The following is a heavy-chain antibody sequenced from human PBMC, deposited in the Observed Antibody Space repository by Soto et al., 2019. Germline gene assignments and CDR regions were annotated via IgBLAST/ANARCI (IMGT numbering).Heavy chain of an antibody. Sequence: QVRLVESGGGVVQPGRSLRLSCTASGFSFSSYAMYWFRQPPGKGLEWVAVISHDGINKHYADSVKGRVTVSRDNSNHSLDLQLNSLRGADTVMYYCARDMYSSDYFVKWFEPWGQGTLVTVSS. D-gene: IGHD6-19*01. J-gene: IGHJ5*02. CDR3: ARDMYSSDYFVKWFEP. CDR2: ISHDGINK. CDR1: GFSFSSYA. V-gene: IGHV3-30-3*01.